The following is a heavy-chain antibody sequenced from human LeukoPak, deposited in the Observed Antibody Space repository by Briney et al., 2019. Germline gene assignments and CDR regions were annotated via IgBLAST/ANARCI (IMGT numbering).Heavy chain of an antibody. J-gene: IGHJ4*02. CDR3: ARAVSSGYYNLYFDY. Sequence: GGSLRLSCAASEFTFSSYWMNWVRQAPGKGLEWVANIKQDGSEKFYVDSVKGRFTISRDNAKNSLYLQMNSLRAEDTAVYYCARAVSSGYYNLYFDYWGQGALVTVSS. D-gene: IGHD3-3*01. V-gene: IGHV3-7*04. CDR2: IKQDGSEK. CDR1: EFTFSSYW.